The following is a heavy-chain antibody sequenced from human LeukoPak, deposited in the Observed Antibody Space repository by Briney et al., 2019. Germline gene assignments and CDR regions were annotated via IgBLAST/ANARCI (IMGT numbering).Heavy chain of an antibody. V-gene: IGHV4-59*01. CDR2: IYHSGST. Sequence: PSETLSLTCTVSGDSIGSYFWSWIRQSPGKGLEWIGHIYHSGSTNYNPSLKSRVTISIDTSKNRFSLKLTSVTSADTAVYYCARDGPAYTSKWYDYYYGLDVWGQGTTVTVSS. CDR1: GDSIGSYF. CDR3: ARDGPAYTSKWYDYYYGLDV. D-gene: IGHD1-1*01. J-gene: IGHJ6*02.